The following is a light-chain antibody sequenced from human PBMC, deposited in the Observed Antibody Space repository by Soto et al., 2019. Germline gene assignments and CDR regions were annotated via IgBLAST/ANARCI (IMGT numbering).Light chain of an antibody. CDR1: RDIRKY. J-gene: IGKJ1*01. CDR2: EAS. Sequence: DIQMTQSPSSLSASVGDRVTISCQTSRDIRKYLNWYQQKPGKPPQLLIFEASKLETGVPSRFSGRGSGTNLTLTISSLQPEDFATYYCQQYSDVPRTFGQGTKVEIK. V-gene: IGKV1-33*01. CDR3: QQYSDVPRT.